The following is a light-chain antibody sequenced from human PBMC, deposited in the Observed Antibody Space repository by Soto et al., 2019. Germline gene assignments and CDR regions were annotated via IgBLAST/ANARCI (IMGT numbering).Light chain of an antibody. J-gene: IGLJ1*01. CDR1: SSNIGNNY. CDR2: DND. Sequence: QSVLTQPPSVSAAPGQKVTVSCSGSSSNIGNNYVSWYQHLPGTAPKLLISDNDGRPSGIPDRFSGSKSGTSATLGITGLQTGDEADYYCGTWDTSLSAYVFGNGTKVTVL. CDR3: GTWDTSLSAYV. V-gene: IGLV1-51*01.